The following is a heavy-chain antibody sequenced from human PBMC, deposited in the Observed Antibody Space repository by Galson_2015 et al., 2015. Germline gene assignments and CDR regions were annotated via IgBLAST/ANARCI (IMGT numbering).Heavy chain of an antibody. CDR3: ARTAIEAAGGVSYYFMDV. CDR2: IDWDDDK. D-gene: IGHD6-13*01. V-gene: IGHV2-70*11. CDR1: GFSLTTSGMC. Sequence: PALVKPTQTLTLTCTFSGFSLTTSGMCVSWIRQPPGKALEWLARIDWDDDKYYSTSLKTRLTISKDISKNQVVLTMTNMDPVDTATYYCARTAIEAAGGVSYYFMDVWGKGTTVTVSS. J-gene: IGHJ6*03.